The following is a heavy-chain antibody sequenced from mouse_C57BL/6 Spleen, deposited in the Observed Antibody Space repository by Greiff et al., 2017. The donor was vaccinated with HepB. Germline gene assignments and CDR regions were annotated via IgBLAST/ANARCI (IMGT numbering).Heavy chain of an antibody. D-gene: IGHD1-1*01. CDR2: INPSTGGT. J-gene: IGHJ4*01. CDR3: ARERVYYYGSSWPPHYYAMDY. CDR1: GYSFTGYY. Sequence: EVQLQQSGPELVKPGASVKISCKASGYSFTGYYMHWVKQSSEKSLEWIGEINPSTGGTSYNQKFKGKATLTVDKSSSTAYMQLKSLTSEDSAVYYCARERVYYYGSSWPPHYYAMDYWGQGTSVTVSS. V-gene: IGHV1-43*01.